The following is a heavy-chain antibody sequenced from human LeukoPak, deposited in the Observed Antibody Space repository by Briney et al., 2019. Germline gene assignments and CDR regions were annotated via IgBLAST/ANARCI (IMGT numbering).Heavy chain of an antibody. CDR3: ARDRSRDGYNLAY. J-gene: IGHJ4*02. CDR2: IYYSGST. CDR1: GGSISSYY. Sequence: SETLSLTCTVSGGSISSYYWSWIRQSPGRGLEGIGYIYYSGSTNYNPSLKRRVTILLDTSKNQISLKLSSVTAADTAVYYCARDRSRDGYNLAYWGQGTLVTVSS. D-gene: IGHD5-24*01. V-gene: IGHV4-59*01.